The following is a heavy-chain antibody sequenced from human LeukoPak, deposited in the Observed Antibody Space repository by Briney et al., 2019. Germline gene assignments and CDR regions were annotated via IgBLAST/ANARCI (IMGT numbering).Heavy chain of an antibody. D-gene: IGHD3-16*02. Sequence: SETLSLTCAVSGGSFSGYYWSWIRQPPGKGLEWIGEINHSGSTNYNPSLKSRVTISVDTSKNQFSLKPSSVTAADTAVYYCARARIMITFGGVIVYYYFDYWGQGTPVTVSS. J-gene: IGHJ4*02. CDR2: INHSGST. CDR1: GGSFSGYY. V-gene: IGHV4-34*01. CDR3: ARARIMITFGGVIVYYYFDY.